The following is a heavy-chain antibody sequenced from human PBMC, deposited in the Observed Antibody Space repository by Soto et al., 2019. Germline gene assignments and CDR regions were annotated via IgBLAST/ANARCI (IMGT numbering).Heavy chain of an antibody. V-gene: IGHV1-46*03. CDR2: INPSGGYT. CDR1: GYTSTSYY. CDR3: ARGGGIVVVNDPYDH. J-gene: IGHJ4*02. D-gene: IGHD2-21*01. Sequence: ASVKVACKASGYTSTSYYMNWVRQAPRQGLEWLGIINPSGGYTTYAQRFLGRVTMTSDTSTSTVHMELGSLTSEDTAVYYCARGGGIVVVNDPYDHWGQGTLVTVSS.